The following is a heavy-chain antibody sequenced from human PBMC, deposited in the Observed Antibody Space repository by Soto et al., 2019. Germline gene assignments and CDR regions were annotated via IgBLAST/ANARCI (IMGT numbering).Heavy chain of an antibody. Sequence: GASVKVSCKASGGTFSSYAISWVRQAPGQGLEWMGGIIHLLSTANYAKKIQERVTITADESTITAYMELSSLRSEDTAVYYCARSIGDIVVVPAATYYYYGMDFWGQGTTVTVSS. V-gene: IGHV1-69*13. D-gene: IGHD2-2*01. J-gene: IGHJ6*02. CDR1: GGTFSSYA. CDR2: IIHLLSTA. CDR3: ARSIGDIVVVPAATYYYYGMDF.